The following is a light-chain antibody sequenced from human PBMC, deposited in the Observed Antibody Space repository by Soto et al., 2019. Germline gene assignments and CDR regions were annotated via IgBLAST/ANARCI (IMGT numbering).Light chain of an antibody. CDR2: AAS. CDR1: QSIDTY. J-gene: IGKJ1*01. V-gene: IGKV1-39*01. CDR3: QQSYNSPQT. Sequence: DIQMTQSPSSLSASVGDRVTITCRASQSIDTYLNWYQQKPGTAPKLLIYAASSLQSGVPSRFSGRGSGTDFTLTISSLQPEDFATYYCQQSYNSPQTFGQGTKVDIK.